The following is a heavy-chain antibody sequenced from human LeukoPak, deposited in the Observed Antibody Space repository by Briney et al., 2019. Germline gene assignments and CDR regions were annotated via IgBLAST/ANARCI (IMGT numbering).Heavy chain of an antibody. CDR1: GFTFSTYS. D-gene: IGHD3-22*01. CDR2: ITSSSSTI. CDR3: ARVDWMIGAFDI. J-gene: IGHJ3*02. Sequence: HAGGSLRLSCAASGFTFSTYSMNWVRQAPGKGLEWVSYITSSSSTIYYADSVRGRFTISRDNAKNSLYLQMNSLRDEDTAVYYCARVDWMIGAFDIWGQGTMVTVSS. V-gene: IGHV3-48*02.